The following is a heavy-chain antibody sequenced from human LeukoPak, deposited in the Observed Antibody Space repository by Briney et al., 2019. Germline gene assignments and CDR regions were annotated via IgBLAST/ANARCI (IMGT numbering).Heavy chain of an antibody. Sequence: ASVKVSCKASGYTFTGYSVHWVRQAPGQGLEWMGWINPNSGGTKYALKFQGRVTMTRDTSTSTAYMELRSLRSDDTAVYYCARAPRAAAGIPGLLGYWGQGTLVTVSS. D-gene: IGHD6-13*01. J-gene: IGHJ4*02. CDR1: GYTFTGYS. CDR2: INPNSGGT. V-gene: IGHV1-2*02. CDR3: ARAPRAAAGIPGLLGY.